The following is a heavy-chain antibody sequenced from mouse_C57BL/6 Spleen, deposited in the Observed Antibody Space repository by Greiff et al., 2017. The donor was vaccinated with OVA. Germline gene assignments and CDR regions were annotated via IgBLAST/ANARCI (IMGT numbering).Heavy chain of an antibody. D-gene: IGHD2-3*01. CDR1: GFTFSDYG. J-gene: IGHJ4*01. CDR3: ARDGLLYYAMDY. CDR2: ISSGSSTI. Sequence: EVHLVESGGGLVKPGGSLKLSCAASGFTFSDYGMHWVRQAPEKGLEWVAYISSGSSTIYYADTVKGRFTISRDNAKNTLFLQMTSLRSEDTAMYYCARDGLLYYAMDYWGQGTSVTVSS. V-gene: IGHV5-17*01.